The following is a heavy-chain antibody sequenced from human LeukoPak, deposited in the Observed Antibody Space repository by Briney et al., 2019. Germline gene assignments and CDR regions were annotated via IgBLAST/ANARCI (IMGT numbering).Heavy chain of an antibody. CDR3: ARDPYVSNFDY. Sequence: GGSLRLSCAASGFTFSNYWMSWVRQAPGKGPEWMGNIKEDGSETYYVDSVKGRFTISRDNAQNSLYLHMHSLRVEDTAVYYCARDPYVSNFDYWGQGTLVTVSP. CDR1: GFTFSNYW. CDR2: IKEDGSET. J-gene: IGHJ4*02. D-gene: IGHD3-10*02. V-gene: IGHV3-7*03.